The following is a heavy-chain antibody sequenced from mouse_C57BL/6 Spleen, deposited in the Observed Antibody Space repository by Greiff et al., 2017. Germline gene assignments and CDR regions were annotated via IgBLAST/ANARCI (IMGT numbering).Heavy chain of an antibody. CDR2: ISSGSSTI. D-gene: IGHD1-1*01. CDR1: GFTFSDYG. J-gene: IGHJ2*01. Sequence: EVKLVESGGGLVKPGGSLKLSCAASGFTFSDYGMHWVRQAPEKGLEWVAYISSGSSTIYYADTVKGRFTISRDNAKNTLFLQMTSLRSEDTAMYYCARQFITTVSYYFDYWGQGTTLTVSS. CDR3: ARQFITTVSYYFDY. V-gene: IGHV5-17*01.